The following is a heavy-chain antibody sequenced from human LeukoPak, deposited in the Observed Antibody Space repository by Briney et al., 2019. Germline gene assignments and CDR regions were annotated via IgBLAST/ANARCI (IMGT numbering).Heavy chain of an antibody. CDR2: IYYSGNT. CDR3: ARLLTDGYIDY. V-gene: IGHV4-59*01. D-gene: IGHD2-15*01. CDR1: GGSISSYY. J-gene: IGHJ4*02. Sequence: SETLSLTCTVSGGSISSYYWSWIRQPPGKGLEWIGYIYYSGNTNYNPSLKSRVTISVDTSKNQFSLKLSSVTAADTAVYYCARLLTDGYIDYWGQGNLVTVSS.